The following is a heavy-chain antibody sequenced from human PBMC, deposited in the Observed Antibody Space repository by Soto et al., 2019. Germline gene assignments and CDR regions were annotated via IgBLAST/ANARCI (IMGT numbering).Heavy chain of an antibody. CDR1: GFTFITYD. Sequence: ASVKVSCKASGFTFITYDFSWVRQAAGQGLEWMGWMNPNNGNAGFAQKFRGRINMTRNSCISTAYLELSSLRYDDSAVYYRARWTIAEQVYWFDPWGKGTLVTV. J-gene: IGHJ5*02. V-gene: IGHV1-8*01. CDR3: ARWTIAEQVYWFDP. CDR2: MNPNNGNA. D-gene: IGHD6-13*01.